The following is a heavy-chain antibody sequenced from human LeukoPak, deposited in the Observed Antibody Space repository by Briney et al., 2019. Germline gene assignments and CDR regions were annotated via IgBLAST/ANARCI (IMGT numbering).Heavy chain of an antibody. CDR2: ISGSGGST. V-gene: IGHV3-23*01. D-gene: IGHD6-6*01. Sequence: GGSLRLSCAASGFTFSSYAMSWVRQAPGKGLEWVSAISGSGGSTDYADSVKGRFTISRDNSKNTLYLQMNSLRAEDTAVYYCAKGTEYSSSSVYFDYWGQGTLVTVSS. CDR1: GFTFSSYA. CDR3: AKGTEYSSSSVYFDY. J-gene: IGHJ4*02.